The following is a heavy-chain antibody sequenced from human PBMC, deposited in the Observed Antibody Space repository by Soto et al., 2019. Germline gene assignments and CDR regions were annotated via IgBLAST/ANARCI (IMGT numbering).Heavy chain of an antibody. CDR1: GDSIRKRNDF. V-gene: IGHV4-39*01. Sequence: PSETLSLNSTVTGDSIRKRNDFWGWIRQPPGKGLEWIGSIYYSGSTYNNPSLKSRVSMSVDTSKNQFSLKLRSVTAADTALYYCARQRTSVVTQAYFDSWGQG. CDR3: ARQRTSVVTQAYFDS. D-gene: IGHD2-21*02. J-gene: IGHJ4*02. CDR2: IYYSGST.